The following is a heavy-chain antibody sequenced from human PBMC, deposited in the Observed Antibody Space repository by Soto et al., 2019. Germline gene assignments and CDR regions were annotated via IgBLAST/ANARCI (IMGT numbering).Heavy chain of an antibody. J-gene: IGHJ5*02. D-gene: IGHD3-16*01. CDR2: INHVGGT. V-gene: IGHV4-34*01. Sequence: QSLTCAVYGGFLSASYWTWILQPPGKGLEWIGEINHVGGTNYNPSLKSRVTMSVDTSQNQFSLRLISVTAADTAMYFCVRIRYQLPSSVLWLDPWGQGTPVTVSS. CDR1: GGFLSASY. CDR3: VRIRYQLPSSVLWLDP.